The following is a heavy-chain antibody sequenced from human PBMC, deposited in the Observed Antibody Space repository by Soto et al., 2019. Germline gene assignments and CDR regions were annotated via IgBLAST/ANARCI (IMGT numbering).Heavy chain of an antibody. J-gene: IGHJ4*02. CDR3: ARESEDLTSNFDY. CDR1: GFTLTRYS. CDR2: ISSTTIYI. V-gene: IGHV3-21*06. Sequence: EVQLVESGGGLVKPGGSLRPSCAASGFTLTRYSMNWFPQPPGKGLEWVSPISSTTIYIYYGDSMKGRFTISRDNAKNSLYLEMNSLRAEDTAVYYCARESEDLTSNFDYWGQGTLVTVSS.